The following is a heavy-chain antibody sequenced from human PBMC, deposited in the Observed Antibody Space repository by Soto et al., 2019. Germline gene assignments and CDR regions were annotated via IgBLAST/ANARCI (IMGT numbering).Heavy chain of an antibody. Sequence: PGGSLRLSCAASGFTFSSYAMHWVRQAPGKGLEWVAVISYDGSNKYYADSVKGRFTISRDNSKNTLYLQMNSLRAEDTAVYYCARDLSGDYWGQGTLVTVSS. V-gene: IGHV3-30-3*01. CDR1: GFTFSSYA. CDR3: ARDLSGDY. CDR2: ISYDGSNK. J-gene: IGHJ4*02.